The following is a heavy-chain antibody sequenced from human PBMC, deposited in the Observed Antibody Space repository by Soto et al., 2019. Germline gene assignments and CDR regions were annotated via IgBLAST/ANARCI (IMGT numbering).Heavy chain of an antibody. J-gene: IGHJ4*02. Sequence: SETLSLTCTVSGGSISSYYWSWIRQPPGKGLEWIGYIYYSGSTNYNPSLKSRVTISVDTSKNQFSLKLSSVTAADTAVYYCARVSRFLEWCIDYWXQGTLVTVSS. D-gene: IGHD3-3*01. V-gene: IGHV4-59*01. CDR3: ARVSRFLEWCIDY. CDR2: IYYSGST. CDR1: GGSISSYY.